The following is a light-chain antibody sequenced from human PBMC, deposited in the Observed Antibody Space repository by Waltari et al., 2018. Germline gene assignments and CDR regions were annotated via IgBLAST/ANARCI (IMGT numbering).Light chain of an antibody. V-gene: IGKV1-39*01. Sequence: DIQVTQSPSSLSASVQYIVTITCRASQTISIYLNWYQQKPGKAPKILCYAASNLQGGVLLRLSGSGAGTDYNLIISSMKPEDFATYDCQKRYTTPWTFGQGTKVEIK. CDR1: QTISIY. J-gene: IGKJ1*01. CDR3: QKRYTTPWT. CDR2: AAS.